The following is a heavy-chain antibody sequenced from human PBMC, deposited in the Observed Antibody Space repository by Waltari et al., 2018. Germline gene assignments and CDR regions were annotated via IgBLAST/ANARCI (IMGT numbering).Heavy chain of an antibody. CDR2: IFSGGNT. CDR3: ASSPKEGY. CDR1: GFTVNNNY. Sequence: EVQLVESGGGLIQPGGSLRVSFAASGFTVNNNYMIWVRQAPGKGLEWVSLIFSGGNTFYADSVRGRFTISRDSSKNTLYLQMNSLRTEDTAVYYCASSPKEGYWGQGTLVTVSS. J-gene: IGHJ4*02. V-gene: IGHV3-53*01.